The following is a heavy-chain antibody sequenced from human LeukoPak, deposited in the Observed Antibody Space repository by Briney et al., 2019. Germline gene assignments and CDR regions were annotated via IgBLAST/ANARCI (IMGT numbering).Heavy chain of an antibody. CDR1: GYRFNAYW. J-gene: IGHJ3*01. CDR3: ARPNITSYYDSRGYDAFDV. CDR2: IHPDDSDT. D-gene: IGHD3-22*01. V-gene: IGHV5-51*01. Sequence: GESLKIPCKGSGYRFNAYWIAWVRQMPGKGLEWMGIIHPDDSDTRYSPSFQGQVTISADKSVRTAYLQWSSLKASDTAMYYCARPNITSYYDSRGYDAFDVWGQGTMVTVSS.